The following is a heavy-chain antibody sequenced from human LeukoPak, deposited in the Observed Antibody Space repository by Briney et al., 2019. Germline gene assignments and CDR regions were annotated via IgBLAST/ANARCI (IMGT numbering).Heavy chain of an antibody. J-gene: IGHJ4*02. CDR1: GYTFTSYY. CDR3: ARANAGVPDY. Sequence: ASVKVSCKASGYTFTSYYMHWVRQAPGQGLEWMGWISAYNGNTNYAQKLQGRVTMTTDTSTSTAYMELRSLRSDDTAVYYCARANAGVPDYWGQGTLVTVSS. CDR2: ISAYNGNT. D-gene: IGHD3-10*01. V-gene: IGHV1-18*04.